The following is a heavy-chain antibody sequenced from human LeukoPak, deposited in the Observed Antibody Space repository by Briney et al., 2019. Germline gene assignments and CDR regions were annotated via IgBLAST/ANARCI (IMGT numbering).Heavy chain of an antibody. CDR2: IKSKTDGGTT. Sequence: GVSLRLSCAASGFTFYNAWMSWVRQAPGKGLEGVGRIKSKTDGGTTNYAAPVKGRFTISRDDSKNTLYVQMNSVKTEDTAVYYCTTGPYDYGSGTYYRWGHGILVTV. CDR1: GFTFYNAW. D-gene: IGHD3-10*01. J-gene: IGHJ4*01. V-gene: IGHV3-15*01. CDR3: TTGPYDYGSGTYYR.